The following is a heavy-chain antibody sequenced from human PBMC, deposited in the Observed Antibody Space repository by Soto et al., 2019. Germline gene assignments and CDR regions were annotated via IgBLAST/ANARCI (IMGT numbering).Heavy chain of an antibody. CDR3: ARWPQPRYTADPYAVDV. D-gene: IGHD3-16*02. CDR1: GGTFSSSG. V-gene: IGHV1-69*11. Sequence: QVHLVQSGTEVKKPGSSVKVSCKASGGTFSSSGFSWVRQAPGQGLEWMGMIVPSHDTTNYAQKFQARVTITADEDTSTAYMELRSLRSEDTAVYYCARWPQPRYTADPYAVDVWGQGTRVIVSS. CDR2: IVPSHDTT. J-gene: IGHJ6*02.